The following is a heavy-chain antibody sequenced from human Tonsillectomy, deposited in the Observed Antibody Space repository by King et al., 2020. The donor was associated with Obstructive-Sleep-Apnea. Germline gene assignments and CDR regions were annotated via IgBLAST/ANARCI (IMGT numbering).Heavy chain of an antibody. D-gene: IGHD3-3*01. Sequence: VQLVESGGGVVQPGRSLRLSCAASGFTFSSYGMHWVRQAPGKGLEWVAVIWYDGSNKYYADSVKGRFTISRDNSKNTLYLQMNSLRAEDTAVYYCAKKGGRFLELDYWGQGTLVTVSS. CDR3: AKKGGRFLELDY. CDR1: GFTFSSYG. J-gene: IGHJ4*02. V-gene: IGHV3-33*06. CDR2: IWYDGSNK.